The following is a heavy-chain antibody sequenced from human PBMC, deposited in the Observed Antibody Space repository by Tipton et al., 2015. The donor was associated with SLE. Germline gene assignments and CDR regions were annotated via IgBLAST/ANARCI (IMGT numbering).Heavy chain of an antibody. V-gene: IGHV4-59*08. J-gene: IGHJ4*02. Sequence: TLSLTCTVSGGSISSHYWSWIRQPPGKGLEWIGYIYYSGSTNYNPSLKSRVTMSVGTSKNQFSLKLSSVTAADTAVYYCASSFDYWGQGTLVTVSS. CDR2: IYYSGST. CDR3: ASSFDY. CDR1: GGSISSHY.